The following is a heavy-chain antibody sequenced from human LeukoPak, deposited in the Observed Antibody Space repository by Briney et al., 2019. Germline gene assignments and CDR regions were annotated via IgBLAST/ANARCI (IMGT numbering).Heavy chain of an antibody. D-gene: IGHD3-10*01. CDR1: GGSISGGPYS. Sequence: SETLSLTCAVSGGSISGGPYSWSWIRQPPGKGLEWIGYIYQSGNTYYNPSLNSRVTMSVDRSKNHFSLTLNSATAADTAVYYCARGPGGPGMYYFDYWGQGTLVTVSS. CDR3: ARGPGGPGMYYFDY. J-gene: IGHJ4*02. CDR2: IYQSGNT. V-gene: IGHV4-30-2*01.